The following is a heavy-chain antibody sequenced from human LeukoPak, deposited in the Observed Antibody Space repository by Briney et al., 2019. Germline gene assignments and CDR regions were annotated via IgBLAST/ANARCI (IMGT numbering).Heavy chain of an antibody. CDR2: INHSGST. V-gene: IGHV4-34*01. CDR3: ARGRRHGSTSSTYYFDY. J-gene: IGHJ4*02. D-gene: IGHD2-2*01. Sequence: SETLSLTCAVYGGSFSGYYWGWIRQPPGKGLEWIGEINHSGSTNYNPSLKSRVTISVDTSKNQFSLKLSSVTAADTAVYYCARGRRHGSTSSTYYFDYWGQGTLVTVSS. CDR1: GGSFSGYY.